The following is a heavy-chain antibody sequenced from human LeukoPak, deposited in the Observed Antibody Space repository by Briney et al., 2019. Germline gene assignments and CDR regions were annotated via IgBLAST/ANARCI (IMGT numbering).Heavy chain of an antibody. V-gene: IGHV3-30*02. Sequence: GGSLRLSCAASGFTFSSYGMHWVRQAPGEGLEWVAFIRYDGSNKYYADSVKGRFTISRDNSKNTLYLQVNSLRAEDTAVYYCAKDVSTSLIFDYWGQGTLVTVSS. CDR3: AKDVSTSLIFDY. CDR1: GFTFSSYG. CDR2: IRYDGSNK. D-gene: IGHD2-2*01. J-gene: IGHJ4*02.